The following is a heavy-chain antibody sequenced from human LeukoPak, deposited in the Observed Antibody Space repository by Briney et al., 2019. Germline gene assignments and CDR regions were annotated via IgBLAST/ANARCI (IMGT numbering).Heavy chain of an antibody. J-gene: IGHJ4*02. V-gene: IGHV4-59*01. CDR2: IYYSGST. CDR3: ARDYGSGS. D-gene: IGHD3-10*01. Sequence: PSETLSLTCAVYGGSFSGYYWSWIRQPPGKGLEWIGYIYYSGSTNYNPSLKSRVTISVDTSKNQFSLKLSSVTAADTAVYYCARDYGSGSWGQGTLVTVSS. CDR1: GGSFSGYY.